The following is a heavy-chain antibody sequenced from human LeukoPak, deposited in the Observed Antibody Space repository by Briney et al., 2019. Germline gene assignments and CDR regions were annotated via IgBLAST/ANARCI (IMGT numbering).Heavy chain of an antibody. CDR3: ASLGSSLSGGIFDY. J-gene: IGHJ4*02. V-gene: IGHV4-59*12. CDR1: GGSISSYY. Sequence: SSETLSLTCTVSGGSISSYYWSWIRQPPGKGLEWIGYIYYSGSANYNPSLKSRVTISVDTSKNQFSLKLSSVTAADTAVYYCASLGSSLSGGIFDYWGQGTLVTVSS. D-gene: IGHD6-6*01. CDR2: IYYSGSA.